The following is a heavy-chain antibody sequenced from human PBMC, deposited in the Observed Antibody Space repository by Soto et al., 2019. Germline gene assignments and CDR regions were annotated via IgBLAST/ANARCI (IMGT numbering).Heavy chain of an antibody. CDR2: IYTSGST. Sequence: SETLSLTCTVSGGSISSYYWSWIRQPAGKGLEWIGRIYTSGSTNYNPSLKSRVTMSVNTSKNQFSLKLSSVTAADTAVYYCARAPYGQGSGWYDYFDYWGQGTLVTVSS. D-gene: IGHD6-19*01. CDR3: ARAPYGQGSGWYDYFDY. V-gene: IGHV4-4*07. CDR1: GGSISSYY. J-gene: IGHJ4*02.